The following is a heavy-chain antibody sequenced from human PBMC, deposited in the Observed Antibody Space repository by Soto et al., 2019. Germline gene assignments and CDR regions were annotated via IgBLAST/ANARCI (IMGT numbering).Heavy chain of an antibody. CDR2: ISPDTGDT. CDR3: AMVDNYVTPTPQDV. V-gene: IGHV1-18*01. J-gene: IGHJ6*02. Sequence: QVQLVQSGDEMKKPGASVRVSCKASGYIFVNYGIAWVRQAQGQGLEWRGWISPDTGDTHSASKVQGRLTMTTDTYTSTAYMGLGRLPSDDTAVYCCAMVDNYVTPTPQDVWGQGTTVTVS. CDR1: GYIFVNYG. D-gene: IGHD3-16*01.